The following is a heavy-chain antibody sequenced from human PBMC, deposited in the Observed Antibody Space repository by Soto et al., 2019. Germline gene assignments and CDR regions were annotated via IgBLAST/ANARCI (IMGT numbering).Heavy chain of an antibody. J-gene: IGHJ5*02. D-gene: IGHD3-22*01. CDR1: GGSISSYY. CDR2: IYYEST. Sequence: QVQLQESGPGLVKPSETLSLTCIVSGGSISSYYWSWIRQPPGKGLEWIGYIYYESTNYNPSLKSRVIISVDTSRNQFSLGLSSVTAADTAVYYCARAYYDTSGYSLDPWGQRTLVTVSS. V-gene: IGHV4-59*01. CDR3: ARAYYDTSGYSLDP.